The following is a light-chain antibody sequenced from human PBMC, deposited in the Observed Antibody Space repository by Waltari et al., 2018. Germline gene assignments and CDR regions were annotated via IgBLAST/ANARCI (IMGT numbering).Light chain of an antibody. V-gene: IGLV1-40*01. CDR3: QSYDITLSASV. J-gene: IGLJ3*02. CDR1: SSNIGAGYD. CDR2: NDN. Sequence: QSVLTQPPSVSGATGQRVTISCTGSSSNIGAGYDVHWYQQLPGTAPKLLIYNDNNRPSGVPDRFSGSKSGTSASLAITGLQAEDEADYYCQSYDITLSASVFAGGTKLTV.